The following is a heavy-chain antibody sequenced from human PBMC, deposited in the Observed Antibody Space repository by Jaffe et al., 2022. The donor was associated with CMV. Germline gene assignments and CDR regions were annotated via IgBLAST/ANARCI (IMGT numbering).Heavy chain of an antibody. D-gene: IGHD3-22*01. CDR3: ARHGGGDSSGFTSAFDI. CDR1: GGSISSGGYY. J-gene: IGHJ3*02. Sequence: QVQLQESGPGLVKPSQTLSLTCTVSGGSISSGGYYWSWIRQHPGKGLEWIGYIYYSGSTYYNPSLKSRVTISVDTSKNQFSLKLSSVTAADTAVYYCARHGGGDSSGFTSAFDIWGQGTMVTVSS. CDR2: IYYSGST. V-gene: IGHV4-31*03.